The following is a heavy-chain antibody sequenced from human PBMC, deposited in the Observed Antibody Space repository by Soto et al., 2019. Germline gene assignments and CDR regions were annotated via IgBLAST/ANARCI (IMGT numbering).Heavy chain of an antibody. D-gene: IGHD3-22*01. CDR1: GFTFSSYA. CDR3: VKGRSSGYAGAFDI. Sequence: GGSLRLSCSASGFTFSSYAVHWVRHAPGKGLEYVSTTNSNGGSTYYADSVKGRFTISRDNSRNTLYLQMSSLRAEDTAVYYCVKGRSSGYAGAFDIWGQGTRGTV. CDR2: TNSNGGST. V-gene: IGHV3-64D*06. J-gene: IGHJ3*02.